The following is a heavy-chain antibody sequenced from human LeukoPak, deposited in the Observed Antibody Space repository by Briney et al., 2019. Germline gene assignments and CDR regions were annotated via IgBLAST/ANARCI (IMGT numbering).Heavy chain of an antibody. V-gene: IGHV3-23*01. CDR2: ISGSGGST. J-gene: IGHJ6*04. D-gene: IGHD3-16*02. CDR3: AKGTLRRSIIIGAADV. Sequence: GGSLRLSCAASGFTFSSYAMSWVRQAPGKGLEWVSAISGSGGSTYYADSVKGRFTISRDNSKNTLYLQMNSLRAEDTAVYYCAKGTLRRSIIIGAADVWGKGTTVTVSS. CDR1: GFTFSSYA.